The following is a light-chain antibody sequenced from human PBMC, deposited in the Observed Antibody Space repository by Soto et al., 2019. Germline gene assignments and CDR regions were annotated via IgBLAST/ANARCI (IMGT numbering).Light chain of an antibody. V-gene: IGKV1-5*01. CDR3: QQYNTYAYN. CDR1: QSINSR. J-gene: IGKJ2*01. Sequence: DIQMTQSPSTLSASVGDRVTFTCRASQSINSRLAWYQQKPGKNPKLLIHDDSSMESGVPSRFSGSGSGTEFTLAISGLQPDEFATYYCQQYNTYAYNCGQGTKLEIK. CDR2: DDS.